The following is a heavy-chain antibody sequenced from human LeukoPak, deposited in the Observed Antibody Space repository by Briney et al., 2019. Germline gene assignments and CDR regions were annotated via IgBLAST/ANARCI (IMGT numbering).Heavy chain of an antibody. CDR2: ISYDGGDK. J-gene: IGHJ4*02. Sequence: PGGSLRLSCAASGFSFNNYAMYWVRQAPGKGLEWVALISYDGGDKYYAESMKGRITISRDNAKNSLYLQMNSLRAEDTAVCYCATGSASGGWYFPPDYWGQGTLVTVSS. V-gene: IGHV3-30*03. CDR3: ATGSASGGWYFPPDY. CDR1: GFSFNNYA. D-gene: IGHD6-19*01.